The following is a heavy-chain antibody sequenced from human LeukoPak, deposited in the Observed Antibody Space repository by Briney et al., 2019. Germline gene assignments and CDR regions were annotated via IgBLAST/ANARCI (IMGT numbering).Heavy chain of an antibody. D-gene: IGHD2-15*01. CDR3: ATQGATYCSGGSCPFDY. Sequence: SVKVSCKASGGTFSSYAISWVRRAPGPGLEGMGRIIPILGIANYAQKFQGRVTITADKSTSTAYMELSSLRSEDTAVYYCATQGATYCSGGSCPFDYWGQGTLVTVSS. CDR2: IIPILGIA. CDR1: GGTFSSYA. J-gene: IGHJ4*02. V-gene: IGHV1-69*04.